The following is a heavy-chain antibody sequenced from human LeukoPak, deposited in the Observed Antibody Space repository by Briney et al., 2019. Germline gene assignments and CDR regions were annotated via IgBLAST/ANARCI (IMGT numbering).Heavy chain of an antibody. CDR3: AREADGYNSDY. V-gene: IGHV3-53*01. Sequence: GGSLRLSCAASGLTVSSNYMSWVRQAPGKGLEWVSVIYSGGSTYYADSVKGRFTISRDNSKNTLYLQMNSLRAEDTAVYYCAREADGYNSDYWGQGTLVTVSS. D-gene: IGHD5-24*01. CDR1: GLTVSSNY. CDR2: IYSGGST. J-gene: IGHJ4*02.